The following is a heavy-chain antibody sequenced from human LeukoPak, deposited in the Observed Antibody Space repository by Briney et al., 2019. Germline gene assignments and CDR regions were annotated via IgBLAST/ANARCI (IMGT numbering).Heavy chain of an antibody. CDR3: ARVVEATLARYFDS. CDR2: IYYSGST. D-gene: IGHD1-26*01. V-gene: IGHV4-39*07. CDR1: GGSISSSSYY. J-gene: IGHJ4*02. Sequence: SETLSLTCTVSGGSISSSSYYWGWIRQPPGKGLEWIGSIYYSGSTYYNPSLKSRVTISVDTSKNQFSLKLSSVTAADTAVYYCARVVEATLARYFDSWGQGTLVTVSS.